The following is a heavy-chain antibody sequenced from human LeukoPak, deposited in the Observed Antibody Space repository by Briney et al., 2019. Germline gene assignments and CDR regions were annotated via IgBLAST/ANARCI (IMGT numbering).Heavy chain of an antibody. J-gene: IGHJ6*02. Sequence: SETLSLTCAVYGGSLSGYYWSWIRQPPGKGLEWIGEINHSGSTNYNPSLKSRVAISVDTSKNQFSLKLSSVTAADTAVYYCARVPYCSGGSCNYYYYYGMDVWGQGTTVTVSS. D-gene: IGHD2-15*01. CDR2: INHSGST. CDR3: ARVPYCSGGSCNYYYYYGMDV. V-gene: IGHV4-34*01. CDR1: GGSLSGYY.